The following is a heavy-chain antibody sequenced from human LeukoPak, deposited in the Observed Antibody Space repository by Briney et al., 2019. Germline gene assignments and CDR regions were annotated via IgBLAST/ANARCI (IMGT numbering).Heavy chain of an antibody. CDR2: INEGGSGK. V-gene: IGHV3-7*03. J-gene: IGHJ4*02. Sequence: PGGSLRLSCAASGFVFSSYWMTWVRKAPGKGLEWVASINEGGSGKYYVDSVKGRFTISRDNAQKSLYLEMHSLRAEDTAVYYCARAVTSAEGYWGQGTLVTVSS. CDR3: ARAVTSAEGY. CDR1: GFVFSSYW.